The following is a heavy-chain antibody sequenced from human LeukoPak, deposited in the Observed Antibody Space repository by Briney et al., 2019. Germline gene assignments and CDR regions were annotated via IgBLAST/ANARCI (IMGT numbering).Heavy chain of an antibody. Sequence: GGSLRLSCAASGFTVSSNYMSWVRQAPGKGLEWVSVTYSNGRTYYADSVKGRFTISRDISKNTLYLQMNSLRAEDTAVYYCARDPDGDYYGSGSYGYWGQGTLVTVSS. D-gene: IGHD3-10*01. J-gene: IGHJ4*02. CDR2: TYSNGRT. V-gene: IGHV3-53*01. CDR3: ARDPDGDYYGSGSYGY. CDR1: GFTVSSNY.